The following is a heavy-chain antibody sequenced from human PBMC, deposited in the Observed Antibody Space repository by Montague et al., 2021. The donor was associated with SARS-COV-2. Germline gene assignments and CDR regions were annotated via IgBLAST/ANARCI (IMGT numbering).Heavy chain of an antibody. CDR3: GRVILSATSNPFDC. Sequence: SETLSLTCTVSGGSISSYHHYWGWIRQPPGKGLEWIGAMYYSGSTRLNPSLKSPVTISVDTSKNQLSLNLRSVTVADTAVYFCGRVILSATSNPFDCGARGTLSPSPQ. CDR2: MYYSGST. V-gene: IGHV4-39*07. J-gene: IGHJ4*02. D-gene: IGHD2-15*01. CDR1: GGSISSYHHY.